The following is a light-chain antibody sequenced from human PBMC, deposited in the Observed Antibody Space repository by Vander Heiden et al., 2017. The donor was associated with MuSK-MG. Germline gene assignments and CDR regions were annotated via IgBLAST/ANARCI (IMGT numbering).Light chain of an antibody. CDR1: QNLGRNS. CDR2: CSS. J-gene: IGKJ5*01. V-gene: IGKV3-20*01. CDR3: QQYASTPPYT. Sequence: VLTQSPGHLSLSSGERANVSCRASQNLGRNSLAWYQQKHGQGHRPLFNCSSRRAAGSPDGCSGSRLGRDYTLTISSLVPEDVAVFYYQQYASTPPYTFGQGTRLEIK.